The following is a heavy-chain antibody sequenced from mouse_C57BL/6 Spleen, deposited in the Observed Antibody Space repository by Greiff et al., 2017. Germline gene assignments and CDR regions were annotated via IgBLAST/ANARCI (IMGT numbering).Heavy chain of an antibody. Sequence: QVQLQQSGPELVKPGASVKLSCKASGYTFTSYAINWVKQRPGQGLEWIGSIYPRDGSTKYNEKFKGKATLTVDTSSSTAYMEIHSLTSEDSAVYVCARDDDYYCSSCGGFGYWGQGTLVTVSA. J-gene: IGHJ3*01. CDR1: GYTFTSYA. D-gene: IGHD1-1*01. V-gene: IGHV1-85*01. CDR2: IYPRDGST. CDR3: ARDDDYYCSSCGGFGY.